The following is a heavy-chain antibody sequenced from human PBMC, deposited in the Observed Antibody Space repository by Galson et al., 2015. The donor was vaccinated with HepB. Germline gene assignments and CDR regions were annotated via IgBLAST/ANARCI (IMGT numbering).Heavy chain of an antibody. D-gene: IGHD2-15*01. CDR2: ISSSGTTI. CDR1: GFTFSHYE. J-gene: IGHJ4*02. CDR3: ARRYCYGGARYSRHFDY. Sequence: SLRLSCAASGFTFSHYEMNWVRQAPGKGLEWVSYISSSGTTIYYADSVRGRFTISRDNAKNSLYLQMNSLRAEDTAVYYCARRYCYGGARYSRHFDYWGQGTLVTVSS. V-gene: IGHV3-48*03.